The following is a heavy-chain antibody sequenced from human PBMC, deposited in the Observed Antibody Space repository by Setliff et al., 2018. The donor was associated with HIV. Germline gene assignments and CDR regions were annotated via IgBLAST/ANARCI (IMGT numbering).Heavy chain of an antibody. CDR2: ISSSSYYI. CDR1: RFTFSGYA. D-gene: IGHD5-18*01. CDR3: ASIELAAMVPVDY. J-gene: IGHJ4*02. V-gene: IGHV3-21*01. Sequence: PGGSLRLSCAASRFTFSGYAMHWVRQAPGKGLEWVSSISSSSYYIYYADSVKGRFTISRDNAKNSLFLQMNSLRAEDTAVYYCASIELAAMVPVDYWGQGTLVTAPQ.